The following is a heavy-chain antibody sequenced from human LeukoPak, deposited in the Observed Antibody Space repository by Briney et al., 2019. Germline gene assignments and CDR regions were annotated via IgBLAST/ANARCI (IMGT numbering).Heavy chain of an antibody. Sequence: PSETLSLTCAVSGGSISSNSYYWGWIRQPPGKGLEWIGSIYYSGSTYYNPSLKSRVTISVDTSKNQFSLKLSSVSAADTAVYYCARLTVPLRFDPWGQGTLVTVSS. CDR3: ARLTVPLRFDP. CDR2: IYYSGST. D-gene: IGHD2-2*01. V-gene: IGHV4-39*07. CDR1: GGSISSNSYY. J-gene: IGHJ5*02.